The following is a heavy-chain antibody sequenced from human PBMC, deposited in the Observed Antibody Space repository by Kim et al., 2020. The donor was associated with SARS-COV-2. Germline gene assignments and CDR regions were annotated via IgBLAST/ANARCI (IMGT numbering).Heavy chain of an antibody. J-gene: IGHJ5*02. Sequence: ASVKVSCKASGYTFTSYGISWVRQAPGQGLEWMGWISAYNGNTNYAQKLQGRVTMTTDTSTSTAYMELRSLRSDDTAVYYCARDGLPRIAGPMRDNWFDPWGQGTLVTVSS. V-gene: IGHV1-18*01. CDR3: ARDGLPRIAGPMRDNWFDP. CDR2: ISAYNGNT. D-gene: IGHD6-13*01. CDR1: GYTFTSYG.